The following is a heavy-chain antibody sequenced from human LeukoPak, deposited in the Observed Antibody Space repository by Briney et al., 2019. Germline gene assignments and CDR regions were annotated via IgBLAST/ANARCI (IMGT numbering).Heavy chain of an antibody. Sequence: GGSLRLSCAASGFTFSSYWMSWVRQAPGKGLEWAANIKQDGSEKYYVDSVKGRFTISRDNAKNSLYLQMNSLRAEDTAVYYCARDTGYSGYERGYYFDYWGQGTLVTVSS. CDR1: GFTFSSYW. CDR2: IKQDGSEK. CDR3: ARDTGYSGYERGYYFDY. D-gene: IGHD5-12*01. J-gene: IGHJ4*02. V-gene: IGHV3-7*01.